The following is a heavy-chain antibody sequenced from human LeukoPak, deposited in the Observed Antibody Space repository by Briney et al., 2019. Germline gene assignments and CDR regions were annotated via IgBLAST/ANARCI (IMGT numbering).Heavy chain of an antibody. D-gene: IGHD6-13*01. J-gene: IGHJ4*02. CDR1: GASISSYY. V-gene: IGHV4-59*08. Sequence: PSETLSLTCTVSGASISSYYWSWIRQPPGKGVEWIGFLYDSGSTNYNPSLKSGVTISVDTSKNQSSLNLSSVTAADTAVYYCAKHGSSWTFDYWGQGTLVTVSS. CDR2: LYDSGST. CDR3: AKHGSSWTFDY.